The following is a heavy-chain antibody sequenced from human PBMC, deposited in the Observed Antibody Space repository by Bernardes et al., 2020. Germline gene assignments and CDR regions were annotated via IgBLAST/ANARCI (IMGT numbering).Heavy chain of an antibody. CDR1: GFTVSSNY. Sequence: GSLRLSCAASGFTVSSNYMSWVRQAPGKGLEWVSVIYSGGSTYYADSVKGRFTISRDNSKNTLYLQMNSLRAEDTAVYYCARDIDSTGYCSGGSCYHAPVWGQGTLVTVSS. V-gene: IGHV3-53*01. D-gene: IGHD2-15*01. CDR3: ARDIDSTGYCSGGSCYHAPV. J-gene: IGHJ4*02. CDR2: IYSGGST.